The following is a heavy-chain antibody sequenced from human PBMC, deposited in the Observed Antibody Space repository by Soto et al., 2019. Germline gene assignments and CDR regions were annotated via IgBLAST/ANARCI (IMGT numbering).Heavy chain of an antibody. D-gene: IGHD3-10*01. CDR1: GGTFSSYA. Sequence: VASVKVSCKASGGTFSSYAISWVRQAPGQGLEWMGGIIPIFGTANYAQKFQGRVTITADESMSTAYMELSSLRSEDTAVYYCARDRVVRGLLGRDYYGMDVWGQGTTVTVSS. V-gene: IGHV1-69*13. CDR3: ARDRVVRGLLGRDYYGMDV. CDR2: IIPIFGTA. J-gene: IGHJ6*02.